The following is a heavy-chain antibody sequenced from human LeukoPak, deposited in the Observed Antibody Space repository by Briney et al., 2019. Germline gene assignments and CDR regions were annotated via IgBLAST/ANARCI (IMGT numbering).Heavy chain of an antibody. V-gene: IGHV3-23*01. CDR3: ASYYYDSSGCY. D-gene: IGHD3-22*01. Sequence: GGSLRLSCAASGFTFSSYAMSWVRQAPGKGLEWVSAISGSGGSTYYADFVKGRFTISRDNSKNTLYLQMNSLRAEDTAVYYCASYYYDSSGCYWGQGTLVTVSS. CDR2: ISGSGGST. J-gene: IGHJ4*02. CDR1: GFTFSSYA.